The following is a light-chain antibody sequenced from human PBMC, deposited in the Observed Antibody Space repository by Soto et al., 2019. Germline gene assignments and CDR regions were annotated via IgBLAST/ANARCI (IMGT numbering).Light chain of an antibody. CDR1: SSDVGGYNY. Sequence: QSALTQPPSASGSPGQSVTISCTGTSSDVGGYNYVSWYQQHPGKAPKLMIYEVTKRPSGVPVRFSGSKSGNTASLTVSGLLAEDEADYYCSSHAGIINVVFGGGTKLTVL. V-gene: IGLV2-8*01. CDR2: EVT. J-gene: IGLJ3*02. CDR3: SSHAGIINVV.